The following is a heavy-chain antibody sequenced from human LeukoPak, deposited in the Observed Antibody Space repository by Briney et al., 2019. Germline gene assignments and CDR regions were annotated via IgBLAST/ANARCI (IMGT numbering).Heavy chain of an antibody. J-gene: IGHJ3*02. V-gene: IGHV3-74*01. CDR1: GFTFSSYW. Sequence: PGGSLRLSCAASGFTFSSYWMHWVRQAPGKGLVWVSLINSDGSSTIYADSVKGRFTISRENVKNKLYLQKNSLRAEDTAVYYCARGLTIFGVVNDAFDIWGQGTMVTVSS. CDR2: INSDGSST. CDR3: ARGLTIFGVVNDAFDI. D-gene: IGHD3-3*01.